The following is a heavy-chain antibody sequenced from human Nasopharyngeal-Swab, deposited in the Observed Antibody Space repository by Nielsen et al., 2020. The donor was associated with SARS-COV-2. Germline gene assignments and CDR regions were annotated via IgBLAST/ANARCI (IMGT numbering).Heavy chain of an antibody. CDR1: GYTFTHYG. CDR2: INAGNGNT. J-gene: IGHJ4*02. D-gene: IGHD5-18*01. Sequence: ASVKVSCKASGYTFTHYGMHWVRQAPGQRLEWMGWINAGNGNTKYSQKFQGRVTITRDTSASTAYMELSSLRSEDTAVYYCARGYSYGHIDYWGQGTRVTVSS. V-gene: IGHV1-3*01. CDR3: ARGYSYGHIDY.